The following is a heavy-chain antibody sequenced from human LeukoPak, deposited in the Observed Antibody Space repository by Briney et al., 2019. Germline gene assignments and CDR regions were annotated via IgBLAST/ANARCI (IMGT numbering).Heavy chain of an antibody. CDR1: GFTFNIYW. J-gene: IGHJ4*02. CDR3: ARDKSYGDSVDY. D-gene: IGHD2-21*02. V-gene: IGHV3-7*05. CDR2: INQDGSEK. Sequence: GGSLRLSCAASGFTFNIYWMSWVRQAPGKGLEWVANINQDGSEKYYVDSVKGRFTISRDNAKNSLYLQMNSLRAEDTAVYYCARDKSYGDSVDYWGQGTLVTVSS.